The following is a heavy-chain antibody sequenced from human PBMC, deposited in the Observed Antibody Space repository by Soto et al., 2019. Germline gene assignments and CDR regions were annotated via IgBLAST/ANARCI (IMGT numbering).Heavy chain of an antibody. J-gene: IGHJ5*02. CDR2: INHSGST. CDR3: ARGSRNPIVVVVAATPGWFDP. V-gene: IGHV4-34*01. Sequence: SETLSLTCAVYGGSFRCYYWSWIRQPPGKGLEWIGEINHSGSTNYNPSLKSRVTISVDTSKNQFSLKLSSVTAADTAVYYCARGSRNPIVVVVAATPGWFDPWGQGTLVTVSS. CDR1: GGSFRCYY. D-gene: IGHD2-15*01.